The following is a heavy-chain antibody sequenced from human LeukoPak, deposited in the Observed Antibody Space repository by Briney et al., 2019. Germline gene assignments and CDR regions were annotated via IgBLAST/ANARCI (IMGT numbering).Heavy chain of an antibody. CDR2: INYSGST. J-gene: IGHJ3*02. CDR1: GGSITTYF. Sequence: SETLSLTCTVSGGSITTYFWSWIRQAPGKGLEWIGFINYSGSTNSNPALKSRLTMSIDTSRNHFSLKLSSVTAADTAVYYCVRGLYCGGDCYPDGFDIWGQGTMVTVSS. CDR3: VRGLYCGGDCYPDGFDI. D-gene: IGHD2-21*02. V-gene: IGHV4-59*01.